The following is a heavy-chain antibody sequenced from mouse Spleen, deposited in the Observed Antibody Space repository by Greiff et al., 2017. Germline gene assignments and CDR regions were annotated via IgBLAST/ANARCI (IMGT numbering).Heavy chain of an antibody. V-gene: IGHV14-4*01. CDR3: TSTTVVAKRPY. J-gene: IGHJ3*01. D-gene: IGHD1-1*01. CDR1: GFNIKDDY. CDR2: IDPENGDT. Sequence: EVQLQQSGAELVRPGASVKLSCTASGFNIKDDYMHWVKQRPEQGLEWIGWIDPENGDTEYASKFQGKATITADTSSNTAYLQLSSLTSEDTAVYYCTSTTVVAKRPYWGQGTLVTVSA.